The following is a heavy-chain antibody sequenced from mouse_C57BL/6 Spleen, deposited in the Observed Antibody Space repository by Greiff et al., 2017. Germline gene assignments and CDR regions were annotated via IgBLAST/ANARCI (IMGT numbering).Heavy chain of an antibody. CDR1: GYAFSSYW. V-gene: IGHV1-80*01. CDR2: IYPGDGDT. D-gene: IGHD1-1*02. J-gene: IGHJ3*01. CDR3: ARSRGSMGNFAY. Sequence: VQLQESGAELVKPGASVKISCKASGYAFSSYWMNWVKQRPGKGLEWIGQIYPGDGDTNYNGKFKGKATLTADKSSSTAYMQLSSLTSEDSAVYFCARSRGSMGNFAYWGQGTLVTVSA.